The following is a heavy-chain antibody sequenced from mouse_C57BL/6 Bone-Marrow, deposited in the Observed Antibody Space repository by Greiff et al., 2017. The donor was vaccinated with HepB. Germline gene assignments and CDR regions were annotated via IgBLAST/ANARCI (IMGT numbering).Heavy chain of an antibody. CDR2: IHPNSGST. CDR3: ARGFYYYGSSHY. CDR1: GYTFTSYW. Sequence: QVQLKQPGAELVKPGASVKLSCKASGYTFTSYWMHWVKQRPGQGLEWIGMIHPNSGSTNYNEKFKSKATLTVDKSSSTAYMQLSSLTSEDSAVYYCARGFYYYGSSHYWGQGTTLTVSS. D-gene: IGHD1-1*01. J-gene: IGHJ2*01. V-gene: IGHV1-64*01.